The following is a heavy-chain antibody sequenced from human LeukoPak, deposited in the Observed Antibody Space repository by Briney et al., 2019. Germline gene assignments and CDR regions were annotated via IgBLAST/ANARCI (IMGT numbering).Heavy chain of an antibody. CDR2: INHSGST. CDR1: GGSFSGYY. V-gene: IGHV4-34*01. CDR3: ATRIAAAGTGLWFDP. Sequence: SETLSLTCAVYGGSFSGYYWSWIRQPPGKGLEWIGEINHSGSTNYNPSLKSRVTISVDTSKNQFSLKLSSVTAADTAVYYCATRIAAAGTGLWFDPWGQGTLVTVSS. J-gene: IGHJ5*02. D-gene: IGHD6-13*01.